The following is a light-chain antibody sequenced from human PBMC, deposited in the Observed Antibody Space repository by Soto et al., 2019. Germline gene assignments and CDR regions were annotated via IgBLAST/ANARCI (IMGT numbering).Light chain of an antibody. Sequence: VMTQTPLSSAVTLGQPASISCRSTESLVHTNGNTYVSWLQQRPGQPPRLLIYEVSNRFSGVPDRFSGSGARTEFTLKISRVEAEDVGVYYCMQASHFPWTFAQGTKVEIK. CDR3: MQASHFPWT. CDR2: EVS. J-gene: IGKJ1*01. CDR1: ESLVHTNGNTY. V-gene: IGKV2-24*01.